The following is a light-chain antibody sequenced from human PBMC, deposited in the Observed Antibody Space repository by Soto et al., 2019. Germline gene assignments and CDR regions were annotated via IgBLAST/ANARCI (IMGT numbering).Light chain of an antibody. CDR3: NSYTTLSNRV. CDR1: SSDIGAYNY. J-gene: IGLJ1*01. CDR2: EVT. Sequence: QSALTQPASVSGSPGQSITISCTGTSSDIGAYNYVSWYQQHPRKAPKLLIYEVTNRPSGVSDRFSGSKSGNTASLTISGLQAEDEANYYCNSYTTLSNRVFGTGTKLTVL. V-gene: IGLV2-14*01.